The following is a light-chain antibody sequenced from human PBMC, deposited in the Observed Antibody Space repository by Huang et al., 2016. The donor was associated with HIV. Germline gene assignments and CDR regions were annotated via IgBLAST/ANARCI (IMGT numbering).Light chain of an antibody. Sequence: IVLTQSPGTLSLSSGERATLSCRASQSVSSNDLAWYQQKPGQAPRLLIYDASRRVPGVPDRFSGSGSGTDFTLTISRLEPEDFAVYYCQQYGTSPLLTFGPGTKVEIK. J-gene: IGKJ3*01. V-gene: IGKV3-20*01. CDR3: QQYGTSPLLT. CDR1: QSVSSND. CDR2: DAS.